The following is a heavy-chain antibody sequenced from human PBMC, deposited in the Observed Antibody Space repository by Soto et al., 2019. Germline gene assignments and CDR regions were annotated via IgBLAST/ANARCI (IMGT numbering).Heavy chain of an antibody. CDR2: ISGSGGST. V-gene: IGHV3-23*01. J-gene: IGHJ4*02. CDR1: GFTFSSYA. D-gene: IGHD3-9*01. Sequence: GGSLRLSCAASGFTFSSYAMSWVRQAPGKGLEWVSAISGSGGSTYYADSVKGRFTISRDNSKNTLYLQMNSLRAEDTAVYYCAKNNLDYDIFTVQYYFDYWGQGTLVTVSS. CDR3: AKNNLDYDIFTVQYYFDY.